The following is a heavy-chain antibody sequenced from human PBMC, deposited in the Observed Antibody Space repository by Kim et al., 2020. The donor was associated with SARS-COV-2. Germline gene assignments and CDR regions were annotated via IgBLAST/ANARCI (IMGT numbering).Heavy chain of an antibody. Sequence: GGSLRLSCAASGFTFSSYAMSWVRQAPGKGLEWVSTISAGGDNTYYADSVKGRFTISRDNSKNTLYLQMNSLRAEDTAVYYCAKAASGSYFHYWGQGTLVTVSS. D-gene: IGHD1-26*01. CDR1: GFTFSSYA. J-gene: IGHJ4*02. CDR3: AKAASGSYFHY. V-gene: IGHV3-23*01. CDR2: ISAGGDNT.